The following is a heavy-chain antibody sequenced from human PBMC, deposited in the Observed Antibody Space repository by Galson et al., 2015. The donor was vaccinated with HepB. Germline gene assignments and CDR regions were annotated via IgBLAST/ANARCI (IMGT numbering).Heavy chain of an antibody. V-gene: IGHV3-66*01. Sequence: SLRLSCAASGFTVSSNYMSWVRQAPGKGLEWVSVIYSGGSTYYADSVKGRFTISRDNSKNTLYLQMNSLRAEGTAVYYCAREGGSSWYDAFDIWGQGTMVTVSS. CDR3: AREGGSSWYDAFDI. J-gene: IGHJ3*02. CDR2: IYSGGST. CDR1: GFTVSSNY. D-gene: IGHD6-13*01.